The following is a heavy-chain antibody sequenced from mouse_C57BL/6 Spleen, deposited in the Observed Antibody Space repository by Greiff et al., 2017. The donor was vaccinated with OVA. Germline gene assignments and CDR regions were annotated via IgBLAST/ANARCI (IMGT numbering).Heavy chain of an antibody. V-gene: IGHV1-55*01. D-gene: IGHD1-1*01. J-gene: IGHJ1*03. Sequence: QVQLQQPGAELVKPGASVKMSCKASGYTFTSYWITWVKQRPGQGLEWIGDIYPGSGRTTSNEKFKSKATLTVDTSSSTAYMQLSSLTSEDSAVYDCARESYYYGSSYWYFDVWGTGTTVTVSS. CDR3: ARESYYYGSSYWYFDV. CDR1: GYTFTSYW. CDR2: IYPGSGRT.